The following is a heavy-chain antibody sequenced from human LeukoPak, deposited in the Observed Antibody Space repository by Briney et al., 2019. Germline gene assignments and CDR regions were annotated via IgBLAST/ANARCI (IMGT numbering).Heavy chain of an antibody. D-gene: IGHD6-25*01. V-gene: IGHV3-23*01. CDR2: ITGSGDTA. CDR1: GFXFSSYA. Sequence: PGGSLRLSCAASGFXFSSYAVTWVRQAPGKGLEWVSSITGSGDTAFYADSVKGRFTISRDNSRNMLYLQMHSLRVEDTAVYYCVKDYSTIAAAANPLFDYWGQGALVTVSS. J-gene: IGHJ4*02. CDR3: VKDYSTIAAAANPLFDY.